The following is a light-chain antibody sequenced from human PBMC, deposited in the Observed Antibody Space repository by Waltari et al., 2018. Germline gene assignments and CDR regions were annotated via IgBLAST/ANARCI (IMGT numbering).Light chain of an antibody. CDR3: QQYYTVPVS. CDR2: WAS. V-gene: IGKV4-1*01. Sequence: DIVMTQSPDSLAVSLGERATIHSKASQTVLDTSNNKNYLAWYQQKSGQPPKVRVYWASTRESGVPDRFSGSGSGTDFTLTIDNLQADDVAIYYCQQYYTVPVSFGPGTTVDLK. CDR1: QTVLDTSNNKNY. J-gene: IGKJ3*01.